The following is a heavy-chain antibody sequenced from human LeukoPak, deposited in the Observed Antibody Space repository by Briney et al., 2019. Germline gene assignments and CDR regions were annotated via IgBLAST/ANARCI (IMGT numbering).Heavy chain of an antibody. Sequence: PGGSLRLSCAASGFTFSSYAMHRVRQAPGKGLEWVAVIPYDGSNKYYADSVKGRFTISRDNSKNTLYLQMNSLRAEDTAVYYCARPRGVYDSSNDAFDIWGQGTMVTVSS. CDR3: ARPRGVYDSSNDAFDI. V-gene: IGHV3-30-3*01. CDR1: GFTFSSYA. CDR2: IPYDGSNK. J-gene: IGHJ3*02. D-gene: IGHD3-22*01.